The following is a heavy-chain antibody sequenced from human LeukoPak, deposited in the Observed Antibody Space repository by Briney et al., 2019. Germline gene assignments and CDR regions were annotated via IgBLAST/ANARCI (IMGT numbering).Heavy chain of an antibody. J-gene: IGHJ4*02. D-gene: IGHD2-2*01. V-gene: IGHV3-21*01. CDR1: GFTFSSYS. CDR2: ISSSSSYI. Sequence: GGSLRLSCAASGFTFSSYSMNWVRQAPEKGLEWVSCISSSSSYIYYADSVKGRFTISRDNAKNSLYLQMNSLRAEDTAVYYCASLVADIVVVPADYWGQGTLVTVSS. CDR3: ASLVADIVVVPADY.